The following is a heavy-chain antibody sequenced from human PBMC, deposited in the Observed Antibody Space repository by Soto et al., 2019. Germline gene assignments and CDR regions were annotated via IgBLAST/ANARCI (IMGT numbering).Heavy chain of an antibody. V-gene: IGHV4-31*03. D-gene: IGHD3-3*02. CDR1: GGSIISGGYY. CDR2: IYSSGST. CDR3: ASHSRSGYDFDY. Sequence: SETLSLTCTVSGGSIISGGYYWSWIRQHPGKGLEGIGYIYSSGSTYYNPSLKSRVTISVDTSKNQFSLKLSSVTAADTAVYYCASHSRSGYDFDYWGQGTLVTVSS. J-gene: IGHJ4*02.